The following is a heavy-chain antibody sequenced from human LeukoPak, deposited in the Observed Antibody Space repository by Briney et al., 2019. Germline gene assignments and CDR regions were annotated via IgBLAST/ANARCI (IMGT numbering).Heavy chain of an antibody. J-gene: IGHJ6*02. CDR1: GFTFSSYA. D-gene: IGHD3-3*01. CDR2: ISGSGGST. CDR3: AADIRSGITIFGVVISGMDV. V-gene: IGHV3-23*01. Sequence: GGSLRLSCAASGFTFSSYAMSWFRQAPGKGLEWVSAISGSGGSTYYADSVKGRFTISRDNSKNTLYLQMNSLRAEDTAVYYCAADIRSGITIFGVVISGMDVWGQGTTVTVSS.